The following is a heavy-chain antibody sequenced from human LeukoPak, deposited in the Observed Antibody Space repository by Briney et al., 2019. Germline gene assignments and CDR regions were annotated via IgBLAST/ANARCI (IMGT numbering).Heavy chain of an antibody. D-gene: IGHD3-22*01. Sequence: GASVKVSCKASGYSFTTYGISWVRQAPGQGLEWMGWISAYNGNTNYVQKLQGRVTMTADTSTTTAHMELRSLRSDDTAVYYCARDSTYYDSSGYYHRLDYWGQGTLVTVSS. CDR2: ISAYNGNT. J-gene: IGHJ4*02. V-gene: IGHV1-18*01. CDR3: ARDSTYYDSSGYYHRLDY. CDR1: GYSFTTYG.